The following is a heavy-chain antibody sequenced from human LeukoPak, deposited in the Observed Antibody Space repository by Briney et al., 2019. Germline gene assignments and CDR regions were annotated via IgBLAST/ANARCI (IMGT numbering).Heavy chain of an antibody. D-gene: IGHD7-27*01. V-gene: IGHV3-23*01. CDR3: AKDVTDWGSRIDY. CDR2: ISGSVAST. Sequence: GGSLRLSCAASGFTFSDYYMSWIRQAPGKGLEWVSTISGSVASTSYADSVKGRFTISRDNSKNTLYLQMSSLRAEDTAIYYCAKDVTDWGSRIDYWGQGTLVTVSS. J-gene: IGHJ4*02. CDR1: GFTFSDYY.